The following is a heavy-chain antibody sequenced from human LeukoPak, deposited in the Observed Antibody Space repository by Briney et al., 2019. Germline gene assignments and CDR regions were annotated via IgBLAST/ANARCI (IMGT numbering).Heavy chain of an antibody. CDR3: ARPDPIRHCSSTSCPFDY. CDR2: IYYSGST. J-gene: IGHJ4*02. D-gene: IGHD2-2*01. CDR1: GGSISSGDYY. Sequence: SETLSLTCTVSGGSISSGDYYWGWIRQPPGKGLEWIGSIYYSGSTYYNPSLKSRVTISVDTSKNQFSLKLSSVTAADTAVYYCARPDPIRHCSSTSCPFDYWGQGTLVTVSS. V-gene: IGHV4-39*01.